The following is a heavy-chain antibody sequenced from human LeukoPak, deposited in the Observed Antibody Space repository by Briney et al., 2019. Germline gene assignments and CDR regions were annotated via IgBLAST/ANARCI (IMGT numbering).Heavy chain of an antibody. CDR3: AKEGYCSGGSCRGAFDY. Sequence: GGSLRLSCAASGFTFSSYGMHWVRQAPGKGLEWVAVISYDGSNKYYADSVKGRFTISRDNSKNTLYLQMNSLRAEDTAVYYCAKEGYCSGGSCRGAFDYWGQGTLVTVSS. CDR2: ISYDGSNK. J-gene: IGHJ4*02. CDR1: GFTFSSYG. V-gene: IGHV3-30*18. D-gene: IGHD2-15*01.